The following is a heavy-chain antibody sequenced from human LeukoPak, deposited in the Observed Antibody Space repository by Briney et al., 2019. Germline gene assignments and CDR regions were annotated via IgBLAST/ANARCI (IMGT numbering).Heavy chain of an antibody. J-gene: IGHJ4*02. D-gene: IGHD2-21*02. CDR2: INPNSGGT. CDR3: ARREVVTGYFDY. Sequence: APVKVSCKASGYTFTGYYMHWVRQAPGQGLEWMGWINPNSGGTNYAQKFQGRVTMTRDTSISTAYMELSRLRSDDTAVYYCARREVVTGYFDYWGQGTLVTVSS. V-gene: IGHV1-2*02. CDR1: GYTFTGYY.